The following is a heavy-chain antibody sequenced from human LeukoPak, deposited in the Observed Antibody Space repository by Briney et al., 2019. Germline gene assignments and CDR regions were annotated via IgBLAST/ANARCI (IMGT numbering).Heavy chain of an antibody. CDR1: GFTVSSNY. CDR3: ARERGNGQYYYMDV. J-gene: IGHJ6*03. Sequence: GSLRLSCAASGFTVSSNYMSWVRQAPGKGLEWIGYIYYSGSTNYNPSLKSRVTISVDTSKNQFSLKLSSVTAADTAVYYCARERGNGQYYYMDVWGKGTTVTVSS. V-gene: IGHV4-59*02. CDR2: IYYSGST.